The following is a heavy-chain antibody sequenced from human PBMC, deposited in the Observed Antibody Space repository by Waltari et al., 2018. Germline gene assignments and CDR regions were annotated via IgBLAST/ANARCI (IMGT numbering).Heavy chain of an antibody. CDR2: IYYSGST. V-gene: IGHV4-59*01. J-gene: IGHJ5*02. D-gene: IGHD3-10*01. CDR3: ARGSPGEAGFDP. Sequence: QVQLQESGPGLVKPSETLSLTCPVPGGSISSYYWRWIRQPPGKGLEWIGYIYYSGSTNYNPSLKSRVTISVDTSKNQFSLKLSSVTAADTAVYYCARGSPGEAGFDPWGQGTLVTVSS. CDR1: GGSISSYY.